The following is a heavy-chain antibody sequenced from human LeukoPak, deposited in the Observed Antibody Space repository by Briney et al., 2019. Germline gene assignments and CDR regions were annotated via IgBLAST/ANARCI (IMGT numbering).Heavy chain of an antibody. V-gene: IGHV3-30-3*01. CDR1: GFTFSSYA. D-gene: IGHD1-26*01. Sequence: GGSLRLSCAASGFTFSSYAMHWVRQAPGKGLEWVAVISYDGSNKYYADSVKGRFTISRDNSKNTLYLQMNSLRAEDTAVYYCARSERSGDAFDIWGQGTMVTVSS. CDR2: ISYDGSNK. CDR3: ARSERSGDAFDI. J-gene: IGHJ3*02.